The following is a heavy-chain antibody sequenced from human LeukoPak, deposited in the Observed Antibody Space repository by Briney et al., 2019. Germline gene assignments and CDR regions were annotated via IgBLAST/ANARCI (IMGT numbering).Heavy chain of an antibody. J-gene: IGHJ3*02. V-gene: IGHV1-46*01. CDR2: INPSGGST. CDR1: GYTFTSYY. D-gene: IGHD3-22*01. Sequence: ASVKVSCKASGYTFTSYYMHWVRQAPGQGLEWMGIINPSGGSTNYAQKFQGRVTMTRDTSTSTVYMELSSLRSEDTAVYYCAREYYYDSSGRDDAFDIWGQGTMVTVSS. CDR3: AREYYYDSSGRDDAFDI.